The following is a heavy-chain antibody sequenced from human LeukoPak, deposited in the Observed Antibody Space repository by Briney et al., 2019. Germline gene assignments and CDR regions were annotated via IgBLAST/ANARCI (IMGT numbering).Heavy chain of an antibody. CDR2: ISSSSSYI. CDR3: ARDRSDNEYSYGAFDY. J-gene: IGHJ4*02. V-gene: IGHV3-21*01. D-gene: IGHD5-18*01. CDR1: EFTFSSYT. Sequence: PGGSLKPSCEASEFTFSSYTMNWVGQAPGKGLEGSSSISSSSSYIYYADSVKGRFTISRDNAKNSLYLQMNSLRAEDTAVYYCARDRSDNEYSYGAFDYWGQGTLVTVSS.